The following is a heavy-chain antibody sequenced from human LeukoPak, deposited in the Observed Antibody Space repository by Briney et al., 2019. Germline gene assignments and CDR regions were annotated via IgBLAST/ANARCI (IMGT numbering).Heavy chain of an antibody. CDR3: ARSYSNHLFGMDV. CDR1: GFTVSSYY. J-gene: IGHJ6*02. V-gene: IGHV3-66*01. Sequence: GGSLRLSCAASGFTVSSYYMTWVRQAPGKGLEWVSVMYSGGSTYYADSVRGRVAISRDNSQNTVFLQMNSVRVEDTAVYYCARSYSNHLFGMDVWGQGTAVTVSS. D-gene: IGHD4-11*01. CDR2: MYSGGST.